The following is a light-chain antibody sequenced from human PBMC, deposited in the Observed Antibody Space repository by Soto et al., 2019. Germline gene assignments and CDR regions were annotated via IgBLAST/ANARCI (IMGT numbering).Light chain of an antibody. CDR1: QSVSSN. V-gene: IGKV3-15*01. CDR2: GAS. Sequence: EIVMTQSPATLSVSPGERATLSCRASQSVSSNLAWYQQKPGQAPRLLIYGASTRATGIPARFSGSGSGTEFTLTISSLQSEDFAVYDCQQYNNCPPFTIRQGTKLEIK. J-gene: IGKJ2*01. CDR3: QQYNNCPPFT.